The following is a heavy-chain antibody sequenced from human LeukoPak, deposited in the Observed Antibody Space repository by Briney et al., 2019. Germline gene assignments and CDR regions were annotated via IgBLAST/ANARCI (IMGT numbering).Heavy chain of an antibody. V-gene: IGHV4-34*01. CDR2: INHSGST. D-gene: IGHD3-3*01. J-gene: IGHJ5*02. CDR1: GGSFSGYY. Sequence: PSETLSLTCAVYGGSFSGYYWSWIRQPPGKGLEWIGEINHSGSTNYNPSLKSRVTISVDTSKNQFSLKLSSVTAADTAVYYCARSYYDFWSGYYTTSYNWFDPWGQGTLVTVSS. CDR3: ARSYYDFWSGYYTTSYNWFDP.